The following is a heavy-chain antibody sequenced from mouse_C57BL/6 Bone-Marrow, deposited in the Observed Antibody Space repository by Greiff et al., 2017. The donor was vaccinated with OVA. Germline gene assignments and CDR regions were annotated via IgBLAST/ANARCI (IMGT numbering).Heavy chain of an antibody. CDR2: IYPGGGYT. D-gene: IGHD1-1*01. CDR1: GYTFTNYW. V-gene: IGHV1-63*01. J-gene: IGHJ1*03. CDR3: ARKDAFYYGSSYWYFDV. Sequence: VNVVESGAELVRPGTSVKMSCKASGYTFTNYWIGWAKQRPGHGLEWIGDIYPGGGYTNYNEKFKGKATLTADKSSSTAYMQFSSLTSEDSAIYYCARKDAFYYGSSYWYFDVWGTGTTVTVSS.